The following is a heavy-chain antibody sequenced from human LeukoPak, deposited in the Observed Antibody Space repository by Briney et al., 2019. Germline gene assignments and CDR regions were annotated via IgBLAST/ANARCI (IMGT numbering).Heavy chain of an antibody. Sequence: PSETLSLTCTVSGGSISSYYWSWVRQAPGKGLEWVGRIKSKTDGGTTDYAAPVKGRFTISRDNSKNTLYLQMNSLKTEDTAVYYCTTEDCTNGVCYRVDYWGQGTLVTVSS. CDR2: IKSKTDGGTT. J-gene: IGHJ4*02. CDR1: GGSISSYY. V-gene: IGHV3-15*01. CDR3: TTEDCTNGVCYRVDY. D-gene: IGHD2-8*01.